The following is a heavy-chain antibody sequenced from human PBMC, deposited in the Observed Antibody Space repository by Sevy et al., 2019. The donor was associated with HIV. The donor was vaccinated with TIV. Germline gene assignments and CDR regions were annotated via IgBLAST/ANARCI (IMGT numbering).Heavy chain of an antibody. CDR3: ARDGHSGYYFNYYYYGMDV. Sequence: GGSLRLSCAATGFSLNDYYMTWIRQAPGKGLEWVSYISGDSGHTNYAESVKGRFTISRDNTKNFVYMQMDGLRAEDTATYYCARDGHSGYYFNYYYYGMDVWGQGTTVTVSS. V-gene: IGHV3-11*06. CDR2: ISGDSGHT. CDR1: GFSLNDYY. D-gene: IGHD3-22*01. J-gene: IGHJ6*02.